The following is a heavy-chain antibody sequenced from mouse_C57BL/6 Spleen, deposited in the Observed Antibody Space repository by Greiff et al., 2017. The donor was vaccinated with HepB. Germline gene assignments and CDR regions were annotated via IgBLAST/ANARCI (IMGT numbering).Heavy chain of an antibody. D-gene: IGHD3-2*02. J-gene: IGHJ2*01. V-gene: IGHV1-61*01. Sequence: QVHVKQPGPELVRPGSSVKLSCKASGYTFTSYWMEWVKQRPGQGLEWIGNIYPSDSETHYNQKFKDKATLTVDKSSSTAYMQLSSLTSEDSAVYYGARSTAQATDYWGQGTTLTVSS. CDR1: GYTFTSYW. CDR3: ARSTAQATDY. CDR2: IYPSDSET.